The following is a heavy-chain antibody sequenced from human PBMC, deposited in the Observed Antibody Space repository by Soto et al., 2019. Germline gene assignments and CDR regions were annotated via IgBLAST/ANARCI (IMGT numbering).Heavy chain of an antibody. J-gene: IGHJ6*02. V-gene: IGHV3-23*01. D-gene: IGHD2-15*01. Sequence: GGSLRLSCAASGFTFSSYAMSWVRQAPGKGLEWVSAISGSGGSTYYADSVKGRFTISRDNSKNTLYLQMNSLRAEDTAVYYCVGGYCSGGSCYGYYYYYYGMDVWGQGTTVTVSS. CDR1: GFTFSSYA. CDR2: ISGSGGST. CDR3: VGGYCSGGSCYGYYYYYYGMDV.